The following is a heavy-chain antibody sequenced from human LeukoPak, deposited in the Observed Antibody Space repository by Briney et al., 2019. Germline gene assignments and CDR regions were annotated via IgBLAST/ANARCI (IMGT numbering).Heavy chain of an antibody. D-gene: IGHD3-10*02. CDR1: GFTFGSYE. Sequence: GGSLRLSCAASGFTFGSYEMNWVRQAPGKGLERVSYISSSGSTIYYADSVKGRFTISRDNAKNSLYLQMNSLRAEDTAVYYCAELGITMIGGVWGKGTTVTISS. CDR2: ISSSGSTI. CDR3: AELGITMIGGV. V-gene: IGHV3-48*03. J-gene: IGHJ6*04.